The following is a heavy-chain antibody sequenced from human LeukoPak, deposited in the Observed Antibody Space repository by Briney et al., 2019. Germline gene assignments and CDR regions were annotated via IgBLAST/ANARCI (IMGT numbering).Heavy chain of an antibody. D-gene: IGHD3-22*01. J-gene: IGHJ3*02. CDR3: ARGPYSYDSSGAFDI. V-gene: IGHV4-61*02. CDR2: ISSSGST. Sequence: TLSLTCTVSGDSISSGDYYWSWIRQPAGQRLEWIGRISSSGSTNYNPSLKSRVTISVDTSKNQFSLKLSSVTAADTAVYFCARGPYSYDSSGAFDIWGQGTMVTVSS. CDR1: GDSISSGDYY.